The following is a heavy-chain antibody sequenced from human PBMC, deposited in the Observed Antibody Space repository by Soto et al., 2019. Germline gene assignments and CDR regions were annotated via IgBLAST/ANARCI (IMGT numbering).Heavy chain of an antibody. D-gene: IGHD5-18*01. J-gene: IGHJ5*02. CDR1: GYTFTSYG. Sequence: QVQLVQSGAEVKKPGASVKVSCKASGYTFTSYGISWVRQAPGQGLEWMGWISAYNGNPNYAQNLQGRVNMTTDTSTSTGYMELRSLRSDDTAVYFWAGAVDTAMVNWFDPWGQGTLVTVSS. V-gene: IGHV1-18*01. CDR3: AGAVDTAMVNWFDP. CDR2: ISAYNGNP.